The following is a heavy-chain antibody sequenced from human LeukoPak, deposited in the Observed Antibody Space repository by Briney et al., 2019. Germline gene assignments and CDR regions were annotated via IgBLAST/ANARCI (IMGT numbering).Heavy chain of an antibody. Sequence: PSETLSLTCSVSGDSIISVYYWTWVRQPPGKGLGWIGSIFHGGNTYSNPSLKSRVAISFDTSKTQFSLKLTSVTAADSAVYDCARQTGDPHLFDLWGRGTLVTVSS. CDR3: ARQTGDPHLFDL. V-gene: IGHV4-38-2*01. J-gene: IGHJ2*01. CDR1: GDSIISVYY. CDR2: IFHGGNT. D-gene: IGHD7-27*01.